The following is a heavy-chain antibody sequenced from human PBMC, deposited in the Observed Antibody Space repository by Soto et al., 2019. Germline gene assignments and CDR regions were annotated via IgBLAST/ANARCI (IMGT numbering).Heavy chain of an antibody. Sequence: SCNTKPAGKGLEWIGRIYSSASTDYNPSLKSRVTMSVDATKNQFSLRLSSVTAADTAVYYCARESDGFWRENPPDNWCQGTRVTVSS. D-gene: IGHD3-3*01. J-gene: IGHJ4*02. CDR3: ARESDGFWRENPPDN. CDR2: IYSSAST. V-gene: IGHV4-4*07.